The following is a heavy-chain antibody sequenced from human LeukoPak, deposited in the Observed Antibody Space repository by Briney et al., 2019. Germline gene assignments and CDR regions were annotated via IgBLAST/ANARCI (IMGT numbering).Heavy chain of an antibody. Sequence: GGSLRLSCAASGFTFSNAWMSWVRQAPGKGLEWVGRIKSKTDGGTTDYAAPVKGRFTISRDDSKNTLYLQMNSLKTEDTAVYYCTTGPLQFSSGWTWGYYFDYWGQGTLVTVSS. J-gene: IGHJ4*02. CDR3: TTGPLQFSSGWTWGYYFDY. CDR1: GFTFSNAW. D-gene: IGHD6-19*01. V-gene: IGHV3-15*01. CDR2: IKSKTDGGTT.